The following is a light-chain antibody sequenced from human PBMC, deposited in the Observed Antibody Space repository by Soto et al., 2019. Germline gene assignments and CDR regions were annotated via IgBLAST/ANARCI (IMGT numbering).Light chain of an antibody. J-gene: IGLJ2*01. Sequence: QSVLTQPPSVSGAPGQGVTIFCTGSTSNIGAGYDVHWYQQLPGAAPKLLIYGSRHRPSGVPDRFSGSKSGTSAFLAITGLQADDEADYYCQSFDTGLSGSRLFGGGTKLTVL. CDR2: GSR. CDR3: QSFDTGLSGSRL. V-gene: IGLV1-40*01. CDR1: TSNIGAGYD.